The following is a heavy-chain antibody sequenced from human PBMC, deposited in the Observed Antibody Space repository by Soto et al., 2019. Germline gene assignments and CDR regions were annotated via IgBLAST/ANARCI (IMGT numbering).Heavy chain of an antibody. CDR1: GGSISSSNW. V-gene: IGHV4-4*02. CDR2: IYHSGST. CDR3: ARAEVHWGVYGMDV. D-gene: IGHD7-27*01. J-gene: IGHJ6*02. Sequence: QVQLQESGPGLVKPSGTLSLTCAVSGGSISSSNWWSWVRQPPGKGLEWIGEIYHSGSTNYNPTLQSRVTISVDKCKHQFSLKLSSVTAADTAVYYCARAEVHWGVYGMDVWGQGTTVTVSS.